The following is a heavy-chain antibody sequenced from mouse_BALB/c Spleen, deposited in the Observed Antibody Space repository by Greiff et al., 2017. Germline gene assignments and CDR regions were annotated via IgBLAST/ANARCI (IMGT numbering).Heavy chain of an antibody. CDR1: GYTFTDYN. Sequence: EVQLQQSGPELVKPGASVKIPCTASGYTFTDYNMDWVKQSPGKSLEWIGDINPNNGSTNYNQKFKGKATLTVDKSSSTAYMELRSLTSEDTAVYYCARRWFDYWGEGTTVTVSA. D-gene: IGHD1-1*02. CDR2: INPNNGST. CDR3: ARRWFDY. J-gene: IGHJ1*01. V-gene: IGHV1-18*01.